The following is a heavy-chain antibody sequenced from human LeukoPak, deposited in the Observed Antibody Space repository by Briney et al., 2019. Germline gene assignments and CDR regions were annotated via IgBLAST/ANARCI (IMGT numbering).Heavy chain of an antibody. CDR2: IWYDGSNK. J-gene: IGHJ4*02. CDR1: GFTFSSYG. D-gene: IGHD6-13*01. CDR3: ASIAAAGTTGHFDY. Sequence: GGSLRLSCAASGFTFSSYGMHWVRQAPGKGLEWVAFIWYDGSNKYYVDSVKGRFTISRDNSKSTLYLQMNSLRAEDTAVYYCASIAAAGTTGHFDYWGQGTLVTVSS. V-gene: IGHV3-33*01.